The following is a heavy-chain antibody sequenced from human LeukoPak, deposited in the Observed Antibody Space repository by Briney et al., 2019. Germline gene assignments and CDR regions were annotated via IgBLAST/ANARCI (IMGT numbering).Heavy chain of an antibody. CDR1: GFTFDDYA. Sequence: GGSLRLSCAASGFTFDDYAMHWVRQAPGKGLEWVSGISWNSGSIGYADSVKGRFTISRDNAKNSLYLQMNSLRAEDTAVYYCARDPSRAAAGTFDYWGQGTLVTVSS. CDR3: ARDPSRAAAGTFDY. CDR2: ISWNSGSI. J-gene: IGHJ4*02. D-gene: IGHD6-13*01. V-gene: IGHV3-9*01.